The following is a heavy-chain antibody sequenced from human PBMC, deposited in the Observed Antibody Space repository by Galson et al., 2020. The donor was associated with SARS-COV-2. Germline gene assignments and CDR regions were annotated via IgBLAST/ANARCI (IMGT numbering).Heavy chain of an antibody. CDR3: ARDDRAGHFDY. Sequence: SETLSLTCTVSGGSISGHYWSWIRQPPGQGLEWIGYIYYSWNTNYNPSLQSRVTISLDTSKNQFSLKVSSVTAADTAVYYCARDDRAGHFDYWGQGTLVTVSS. V-gene: IGHV4-59*11. J-gene: IGHJ4*02. CDR2: IYYSWNT. CDR1: GGSISGHY.